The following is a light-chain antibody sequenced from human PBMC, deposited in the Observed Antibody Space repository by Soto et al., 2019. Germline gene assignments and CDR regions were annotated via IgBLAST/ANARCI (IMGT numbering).Light chain of an antibody. V-gene: IGKV3-20*01. CDR3: QQYGSSPRT. CDR2: SAS. Sequence: EIVLTQSPCTLSLSPGERATLSCRASQSVSANNLAWYQQKAGQAPRLLIYSASSRATGIPDRFSGSGSGTDFTLTISRLEPEDLAVYYCQQYGSSPRTFGRGTKVDIK. J-gene: IGKJ1*01. CDR1: QSVSANN.